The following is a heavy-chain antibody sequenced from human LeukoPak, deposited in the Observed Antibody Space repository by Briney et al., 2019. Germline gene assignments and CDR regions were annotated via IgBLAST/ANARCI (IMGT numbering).Heavy chain of an antibody. CDR3: ARDRALEYYGMDV. V-gene: IGHV3-30*04. J-gene: IGHJ6*04. D-gene: IGHD3-3*01. Sequence: GGSLRLSCAASEFTFSSYAMHWVRQAPGKGLEWVAVISYDGSNKYYADSVKGRFTISRDNSKNTLYLQMNSLRAEDTAVYYCARDRALEYYGMDVWGKGTTVTVSS. CDR1: EFTFSSYA. CDR2: ISYDGSNK.